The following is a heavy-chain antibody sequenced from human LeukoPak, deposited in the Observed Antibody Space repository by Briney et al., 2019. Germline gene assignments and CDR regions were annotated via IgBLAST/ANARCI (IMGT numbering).Heavy chain of an antibody. J-gene: IGHJ6*03. D-gene: IGHD3-16*01. CDR2: IYYSGST. CDR3: ARVGGIRLHMYDYYMDV. Sequence: SETLSLTCTVSGGSISSYYWSWIRQPPAKGLEWIGYIYYSGSTNYNPSLKSRVTISVDTSKNQFSLKLSSVTAAGTAVYYCARVGGIRLHMYDYYMDVWGKGTTVTVSS. CDR1: GGSISSYY. V-gene: IGHV4-59*01.